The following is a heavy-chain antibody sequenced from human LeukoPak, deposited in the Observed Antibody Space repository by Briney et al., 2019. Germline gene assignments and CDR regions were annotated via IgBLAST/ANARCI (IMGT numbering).Heavy chain of an antibody. CDR2: INSDGSWT. CDR1: GNYW. J-gene: IGHJ6*02. D-gene: IGHD2-21*01. CDR3: ARDDSQHSYYYYYYGMDV. V-gene: IGHV3-74*01. Sequence: GSLRLSCAASGNYWMHWVRQAPGKGLVWVSHINSDGSWTSYADSVKGRFTISRDNSKNTLYLQMNSLRAEDTAVYYCARDDSQHSYYYYYYGMDVRGQGTTVTVSS.